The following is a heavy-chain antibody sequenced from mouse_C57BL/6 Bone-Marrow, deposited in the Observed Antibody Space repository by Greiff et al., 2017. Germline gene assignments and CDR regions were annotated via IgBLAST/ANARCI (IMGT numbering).Heavy chain of an antibody. CDR1: GYAFSSSW. V-gene: IGHV1-82*01. CDR2: IYPGDGDT. CDR3: ARGGWLLLYYAMDY. J-gene: IGHJ4*01. Sequence: QVQLQQSGPELVKPGASVKISCKASGYAFSSSWVNWVKPRPGKGLGWIGRIYPGDGDTNYNGKFKGKATLTADKSSSTAYMQLSSLTSEDSAVYFCARGGWLLLYYAMDYWGQGTSVTVSS. D-gene: IGHD2-3*01.